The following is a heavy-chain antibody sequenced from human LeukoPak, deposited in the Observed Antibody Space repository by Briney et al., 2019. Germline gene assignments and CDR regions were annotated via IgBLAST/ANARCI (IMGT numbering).Heavy chain of an antibody. CDR1: GFPFSSYW. J-gene: IGHJ4*02. Sequence: GGSLRLSCVASGFPFSSYWMTWVRQAPGKGLEWVANIKQDGSKKSYVDSVEGRFTISRDNAKNSLYLQMNSLRAEDTAIYYCTRVGYIDEGIDYWGQGILVTVSS. V-gene: IGHV3-7*04. CDR2: IKQDGSKK. CDR3: TRVGYIDEGIDY. D-gene: IGHD5-24*01.